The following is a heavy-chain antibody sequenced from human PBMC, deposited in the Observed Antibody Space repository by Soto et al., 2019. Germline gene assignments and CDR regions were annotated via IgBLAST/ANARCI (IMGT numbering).Heavy chain of an antibody. CDR1: GFSLTTSGVG. CDR3: AHRVLRTVFGLVTTTAIYFDF. D-gene: IGHD3-3*01. CDR2: IYWDGGK. Sequence: QITLNESGPTQVKPRQTLTLTCTFSGFSLTTSGVGVGWIRQSPGKAPEWLALIYWDGGKRYSPSLKSRLTITKDTSKNQVVLTMADLDPADTATYYCAHRVLRTVFGLVTTTAIYFDFWGQGTPVAVSS. V-gene: IGHV2-5*02. J-gene: IGHJ4*02.